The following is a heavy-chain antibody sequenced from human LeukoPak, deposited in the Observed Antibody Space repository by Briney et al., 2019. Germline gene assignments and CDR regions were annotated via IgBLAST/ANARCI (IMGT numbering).Heavy chain of an antibody. CDR1: GFTFSSYW. J-gene: IGHJ3*02. CDR3: ASSNKETGYYNPDDAFDI. V-gene: IGHV3-7*01. D-gene: IGHD3-9*01. Sequence: GGSLRLSCAASGFTFSSYWMSWVRQAPGKGLEWVANIKQDGSEKYYVDSVKGRFTISRDNAKNSLYLQMNSLRAEDTAVYYCASSNKETGYYNPDDAFDIWGQGTMVTVSS. CDR2: IKQDGSEK.